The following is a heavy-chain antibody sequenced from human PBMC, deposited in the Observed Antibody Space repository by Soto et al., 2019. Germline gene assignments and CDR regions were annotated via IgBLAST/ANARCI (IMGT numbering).Heavy chain of an antibody. CDR2: IIPIFGTA. Sequence: QVQLVQSGAEVKKPGSSVKVSCKASGGTFSSYAISWVRQAPGQGLEWMGGIIPIFGTANYAQKCQGRVTITAGESTSTAYMELSSLRSEDTAVYYCARENTHSSSWPTGYYYYGMDVWGQGTTVTVSS. J-gene: IGHJ6*02. CDR1: GGTFSSYA. D-gene: IGHD6-13*01. CDR3: ARENTHSSSWPTGYYYYGMDV. V-gene: IGHV1-69*01.